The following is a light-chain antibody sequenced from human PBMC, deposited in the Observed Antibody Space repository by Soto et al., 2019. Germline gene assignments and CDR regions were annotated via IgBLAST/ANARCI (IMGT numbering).Light chain of an antibody. CDR2: DAS. V-gene: IGLV2-23*01. J-gene: IGLJ2*01. Sequence: QSVLTQPASVSGSSRQSITISCTGTSSDVGSYNLVSWYQQHPGKAPKLIIYDASKRPSGVSNRFSGSKSGNTASLTISGLQAEDEADYYCSSYARSTTLVFGGGTKLTVL. CDR3: SSYARSTTLV. CDR1: SSDVGSYNL.